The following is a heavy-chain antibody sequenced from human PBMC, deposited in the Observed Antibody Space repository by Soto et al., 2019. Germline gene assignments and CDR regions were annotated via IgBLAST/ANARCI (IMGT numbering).Heavy chain of an antibody. CDR2: ISGSGSLI. Sequence: EVQLVESGGDLVQPGGSLRLSCAASGFTFSNYEMNWVRQGPGKGLEWISYISGSGSLIYYADSVRGRFTISRDRAKNSLYLQMNSLRAEDTAVYYCAREEINCGGDCYSLWGQGTLVTVSS. J-gene: IGHJ4*02. CDR1: GFTFSNYE. CDR3: AREEINCGGDCYSL. V-gene: IGHV3-48*03. D-gene: IGHD2-21*02.